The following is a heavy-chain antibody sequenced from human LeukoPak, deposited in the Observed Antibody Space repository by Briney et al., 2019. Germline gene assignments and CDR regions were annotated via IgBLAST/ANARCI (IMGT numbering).Heavy chain of an antibody. V-gene: IGHV4-59*08. CDR1: GGSISSYY. CDR2: IYYSGST. D-gene: IGHD3-22*01. Sequence: SETLSLTCTVSGGSISSYYWSWIRQPPGKGLEWIGYIYYSGSTNYNPSLKGRVTISVDTSKNQFSLKLSSVTAADTAVYYCAGTYYYDSSGYYPTYWYFDLWGRGTLVTVSS. CDR3: AGTYYYDSSGYYPTYWYFDL. J-gene: IGHJ2*01.